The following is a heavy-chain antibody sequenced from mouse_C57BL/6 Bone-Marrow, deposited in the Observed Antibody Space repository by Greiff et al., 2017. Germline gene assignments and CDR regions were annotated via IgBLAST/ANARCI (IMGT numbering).Heavy chain of an antibody. J-gene: IGHJ1*03. V-gene: IGHV1-55*01. D-gene: IGHD2-5*01. CDR1: GYTFTSYW. Sequence: QVQLQQPGAELVKPGASVKMSCKASGYTFTSYWITWVKQRPGQGLEWIGDIYPGSGSTNYNEKFKSKATLTGDTSSSTAYMQLSSLTSEDSAVYYCARPYYSNYWYFDVWGRGTTVTVSS. CDR3: ARPYYSNYWYFDV. CDR2: IYPGSGST.